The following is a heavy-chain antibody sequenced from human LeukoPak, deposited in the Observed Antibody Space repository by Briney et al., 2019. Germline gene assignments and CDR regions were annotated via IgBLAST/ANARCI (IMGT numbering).Heavy chain of an antibody. V-gene: IGHV2-70*13. Sequence: SGPTLVKPTQTLTLTCTFSGFSLSTRGMCVSWLRQPPGKALEWLALIDWDGDKYYSTSLKTRPTVSKGTSKNQVVLIMTNMDPVDTATYYCARGDYGDRIFDYWGQGTLVTVSS. CDR3: ARGDYGDRIFDY. J-gene: IGHJ4*02. CDR1: GFSLSTRGMC. CDR2: IDWDGDK. D-gene: IGHD4-17*01.